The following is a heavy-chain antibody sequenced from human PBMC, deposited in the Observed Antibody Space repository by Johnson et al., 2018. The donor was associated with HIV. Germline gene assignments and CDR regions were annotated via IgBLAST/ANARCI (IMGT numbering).Heavy chain of an antibody. V-gene: IGHV3-30-3*01. CDR1: GFTFSSYA. CDR3: ARGEDGVDAFDI. Sequence: QMLLVESVGGLVQPGGSLRLSCAASGFTFSSYAMHWVRQAPGKGLEWVAVISYDGSNKYYADSVKGRFTISRDNSKNTLYLQMNSLRAEDTAVYYCARGEDGVDAFDIWGQGTMVTVSS. D-gene: IGHD4-17*01. CDR2: ISYDGSNK. J-gene: IGHJ3*02.